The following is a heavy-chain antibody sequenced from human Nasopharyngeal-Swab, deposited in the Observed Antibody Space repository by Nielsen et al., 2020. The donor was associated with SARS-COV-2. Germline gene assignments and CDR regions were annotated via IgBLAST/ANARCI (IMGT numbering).Heavy chain of an antibody. Sequence: GGSLRLSCAASGFTFSDYYMSWIRQAPGKGLEWVAVIWYDGSNKYYADSVKGRFTIPRDNSKNTLYLQMNSLRAEDTAVYYCARDFGIAAAGSDVDYWGQGTLVTVSS. V-gene: IGHV3-33*08. D-gene: IGHD6-13*01. CDR1: GFTFSDYY. CDR2: IWYDGSNK. J-gene: IGHJ4*02. CDR3: ARDFGIAAAGSDVDY.